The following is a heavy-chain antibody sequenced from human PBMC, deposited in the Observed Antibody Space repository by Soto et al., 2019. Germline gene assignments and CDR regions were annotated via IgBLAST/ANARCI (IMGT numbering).Heavy chain of an antibody. CDR3: ARELQDFWSGYYYYYGMDV. CDR2: ISAYNGDT. J-gene: IGHJ6*02. Sequence: GASVKVSCKASGYTFTNYGITWVRQAPGQGLEWMGWISAYNGDTKYSQKFQGRVTITRDTSASTAYMELSSLRSEDTAVYYCARELQDFWSGYYYYYGMDVWGQGTTVTVS. V-gene: IGHV1-18*01. D-gene: IGHD3-3*01. CDR1: GYTFTNYG.